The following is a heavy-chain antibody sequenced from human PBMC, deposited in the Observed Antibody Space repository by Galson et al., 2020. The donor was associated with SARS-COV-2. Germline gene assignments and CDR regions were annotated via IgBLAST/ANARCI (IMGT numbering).Heavy chain of an antibody. D-gene: IGHD3-3*01. Sequence: APGQGLEWMGWITPNNGGTNYSQKFQGRVTMTRDTSISTAYMELSRLRSDDTAVYYCARDYDLRDYYYYGMDFWGHGTTVTVSS. V-gene: IGHV1-2*02. CDR2: ITPNNGGT. J-gene: IGHJ6*02. CDR3: ARDYDLRDYYYYGMDF.